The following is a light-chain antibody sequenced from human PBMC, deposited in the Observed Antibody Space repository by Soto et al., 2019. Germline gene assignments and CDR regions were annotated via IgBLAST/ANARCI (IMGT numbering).Light chain of an antibody. CDR1: RSNIGAGYD. CDR3: QSYDRSLNGYV. V-gene: IGLV1-40*01. Sequence: QAVVTQPPSVSGAPGQRVTISCTGSRSNIGAGYDVHWYQQLPGTAPKLLIYGNNNRPSGVPDRFSGSKSDTSSSLAITGVQAEDEADYYCQSYDRSLNGYVFGPGTKLTVL. CDR2: GNN. J-gene: IGLJ1*01.